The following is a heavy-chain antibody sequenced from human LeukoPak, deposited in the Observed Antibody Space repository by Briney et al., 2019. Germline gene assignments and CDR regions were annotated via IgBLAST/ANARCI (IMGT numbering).Heavy chain of an antibody. Sequence: GGSLRLSCAASGFTFSTYAIHWVRQAPGKGLEWVAVIWFDGSEQYYADSVKGRFIISRDNTKSTSNLKLNSLRAEDTAVYYCAREGDSRWGELSPWGQGTLVTVSS. CDR2: IWFDGSEQ. CDR1: GFTFSTYA. D-gene: IGHD3-16*02. J-gene: IGHJ1*01. V-gene: IGHV3-33*01. CDR3: AREGDSRWGELSP.